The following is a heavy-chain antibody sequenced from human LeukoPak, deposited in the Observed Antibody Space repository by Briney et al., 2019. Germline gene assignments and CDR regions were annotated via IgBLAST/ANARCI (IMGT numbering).Heavy chain of an antibody. CDR2: LWYDGTNI. V-gene: IGHV3-33*01. CDR3: ARGGYSGTYFFDY. D-gene: IGHD1-26*01. Sequence: GGSLRLSCAASGFTFSTYGMHCVPQAPGKGLEWVAVLWYDGTNIHYVDSVKGRFTISRDNSTSALYLQMNSLAAEDTAVYYCARGGYSGTYFFDYWGQGTPVTVSS. J-gene: IGHJ4*02. CDR1: GFTFSTYG.